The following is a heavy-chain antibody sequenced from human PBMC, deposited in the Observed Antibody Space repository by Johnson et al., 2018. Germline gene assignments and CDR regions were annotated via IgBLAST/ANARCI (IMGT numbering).Heavy chain of an antibody. V-gene: IGHV4-34*01. CDR2: INHSGNT. Sequence: QVQLQQWGAGLLKPSETLSLTCAVYGGSFSGYYWSWIRQPPGKGLEWIGEINHSGNTNSSPSLKSRVTISVDTSKNQFSLKLSSVTAADTALYYCARVGGDYYDSSGQTVGIYYDMDVWGKGTTVTVSS. D-gene: IGHD3-22*01. CDR3: ARVGGDYYDSSGQTVGIYYDMDV. CDR1: GGSFSGYY. J-gene: IGHJ6*03.